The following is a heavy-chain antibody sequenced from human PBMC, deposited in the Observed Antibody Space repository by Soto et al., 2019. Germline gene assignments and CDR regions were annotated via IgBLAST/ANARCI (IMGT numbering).Heavy chain of an antibody. CDR2: IIPIFGTA. Sequence: SVKVSCKASGGTFSSYAISWVRQAPGQGLEWMGGIIPIFGTANYAQKFQGRVTITADKSTSTAYMELSSLRSEDTAVYYCAREGEFRTGGYSYDAFDIWGQGTMVTVSS. CDR3: AREGEFRTGGYSYDAFDI. D-gene: IGHD5-18*01. CDR1: GGTFSSYA. J-gene: IGHJ3*02. V-gene: IGHV1-69*06.